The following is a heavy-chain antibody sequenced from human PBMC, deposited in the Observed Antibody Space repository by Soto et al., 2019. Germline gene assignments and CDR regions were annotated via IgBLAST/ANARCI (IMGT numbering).Heavy chain of an antibody. CDR1: GFTFSSYE. J-gene: IGHJ5*02. D-gene: IGHD2-8*01. CDR2: ISSSGSTI. V-gene: IGHV3-48*03. CDR3: ARDGEWALSP. Sequence: GGSLRLSCAASGFTFSSYEMNWVRQAPGKGLEWVSYISSSGSTIYYADSVKGRFTISRDNAKNSLYLQMNSLRAEDTAVYYCARDGEWALSPWGQGTLVTVSS.